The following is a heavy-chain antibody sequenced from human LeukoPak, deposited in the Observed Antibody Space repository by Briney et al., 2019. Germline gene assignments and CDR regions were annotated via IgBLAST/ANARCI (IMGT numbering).Heavy chain of an antibody. CDR3: ARDVKGGFDP. Sequence: SETLSLTCTVSGGSISSYYWGWIRQPPGKGLEWIGSIYHSGSTYYNPSLKSRVTISVDTSKNQFSLKLSSVTAADTAVYYCARDVKGGFDPWGQGTLVTVSS. CDR1: GGSISSYY. CDR2: IYHSGST. V-gene: IGHV4-38-2*02. J-gene: IGHJ5*02. D-gene: IGHD1-26*01.